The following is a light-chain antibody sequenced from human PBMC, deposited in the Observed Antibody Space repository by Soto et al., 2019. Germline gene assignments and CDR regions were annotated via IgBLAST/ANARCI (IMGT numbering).Light chain of an antibody. CDR1: SSDVGAYNL. CDR2: EVT. Sequence: QSALTQPASVSGSPGQSITISCTGTSSDVGAYNLVSWYQQHSGKAPLLLIYEVTQRPSGVSYRFSGSKSGSTASLTISGIQAEEEGDYSCCSYAGSTSVFGTGTKDTVL. V-gene: IGLV2-23*02. J-gene: IGLJ1*01. CDR3: CSYAGSTSV.